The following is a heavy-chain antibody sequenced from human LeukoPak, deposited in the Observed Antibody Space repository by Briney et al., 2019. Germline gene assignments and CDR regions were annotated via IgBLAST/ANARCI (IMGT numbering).Heavy chain of an antibody. J-gene: IGHJ5*02. V-gene: IGHV4-34*01. CDR2: IYYSGST. D-gene: IGHD1-26*01. CDR3: ARPIWVGATGNWFDP. Sequence: SETLSPTCAVYGGSFSGYYWSWIRQPPGKGLEWIGSIYYSGSTYYNPSLKSRVTISVDTSKNQFSLKLSSVTAADTAVYYCARPIWVGATGNWFDPWGQGTLVTVSS. CDR1: GGSFSGYY.